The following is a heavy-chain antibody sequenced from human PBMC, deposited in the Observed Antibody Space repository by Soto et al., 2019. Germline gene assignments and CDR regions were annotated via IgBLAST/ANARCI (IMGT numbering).Heavy chain of an antibody. V-gene: IGHV4-59*08. CDR2: INSNGYS. J-gene: IGHJ6*02. Sequence: PSETLSLTCTVSGGSITYYCSWMRLSPGKGLEWIGYINSNGYSSYNPSLKSRVTLSVDTSKNQFSLKLSSVTAADTAVYYCARRVRSDYYYYYGMDVWGQGTTVTVSS. CDR3: ARRVRSDYYYYYGMDV. D-gene: IGHD3-3*01. CDR1: GGSITYY.